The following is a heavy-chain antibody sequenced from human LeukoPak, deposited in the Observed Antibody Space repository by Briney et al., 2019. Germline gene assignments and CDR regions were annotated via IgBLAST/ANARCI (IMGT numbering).Heavy chain of an antibody. J-gene: IGHJ4*01. CDR3: AXDRKYYYDSSGYYNYYFXY. CDR1: GGSISSGSYY. D-gene: IGHD3-22*01. Sequence: SQTLSLTCTVSGGSISSGSYYWSWIRQPAGEGLEWIGRIYTSGSTNYNPSLKSRVTISVDTSKNQFSLKLSSVTAADTAVYYCAXDRKYYYDSSGYYNYYFXYWGXGTXVT. V-gene: IGHV4-61*02. CDR2: IYTSGST.